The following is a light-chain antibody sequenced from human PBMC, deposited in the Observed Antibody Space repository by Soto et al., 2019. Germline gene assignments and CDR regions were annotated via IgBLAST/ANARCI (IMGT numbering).Light chain of an antibody. V-gene: IGKV3-20*01. CDR3: QQYGSSPFT. J-gene: IGKJ2*01. CDR1: QSVSSNY. CDR2: GAS. Sequence: EIVLTQSPDTLSLSPGERATLSCRASQSVSSNYVAWYQQKPGQAPRLLTHGASSRAAGVPDRFSGRGSGTDFTLIIRRLEPEDFAVYICQQYGSSPFTFGQGTKLEIK.